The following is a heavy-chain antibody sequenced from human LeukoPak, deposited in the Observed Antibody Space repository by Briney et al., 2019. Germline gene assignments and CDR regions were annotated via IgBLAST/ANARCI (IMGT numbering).Heavy chain of an antibody. Sequence: GASVKVSCKASGYTFTSYDINWVRQATGQGLEWMGWINPNSGGTNYAQKFQGRVTMTRDTSISTAYMELSRLRSDDTAVYYCARDLTGTSGYVWFDPWGQGTLVTVSS. V-gene: IGHV1-2*02. J-gene: IGHJ5*02. CDR2: INPNSGGT. CDR3: ARDLTGTSGYVWFDP. D-gene: IGHD1-7*01. CDR1: GYTFTSYD.